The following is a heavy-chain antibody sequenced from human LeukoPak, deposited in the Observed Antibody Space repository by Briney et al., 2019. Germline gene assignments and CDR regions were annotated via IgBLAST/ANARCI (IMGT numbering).Heavy chain of an antibody. D-gene: IGHD5-24*01. Sequence: GGSLRLSCAASGFIFSTYWMSWVRLAPGKGLEWVANINQDGSETFYVDSVRGRFTISRDNGKNSMFVRMDSLRAEDTAVYYCVRGFDGYFGFDLWGQGTMVTVSS. CDR2: INQDGSET. J-gene: IGHJ3*01. V-gene: IGHV3-7*05. CDR3: VRGFDGYFGFDL. CDR1: GFIFSTYW.